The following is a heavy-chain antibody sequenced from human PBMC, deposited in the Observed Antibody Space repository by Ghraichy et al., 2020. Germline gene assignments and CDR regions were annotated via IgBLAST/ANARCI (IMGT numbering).Heavy chain of an antibody. Sequence: SETLSLTCSVSGDSISSSNSYWGWIRQTPGKGLEWIGSIYYSGSMYNNPSLKSRVTMSIDTSKNQFSLKMTSVTAADTAVYYCARHRGSLIVVAITPWYFDLWGRGTLVTVSA. D-gene: IGHD3-22*01. V-gene: IGHV4-39*01. J-gene: IGHJ2*01. CDR2: IYYSGSM. CDR1: GDSISSSNSY. CDR3: ARHRGSLIVVAITPWYFDL.